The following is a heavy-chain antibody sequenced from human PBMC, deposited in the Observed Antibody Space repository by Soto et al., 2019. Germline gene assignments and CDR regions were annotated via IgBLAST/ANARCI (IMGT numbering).Heavy chain of an antibody. CDR3: ARSPLGVVGATSFDY. CDR1: GGSISSSSYD. J-gene: IGHJ4*02. V-gene: IGHV4-39*01. D-gene: IGHD1-26*01. CDR2: IYYSGST. Sequence: PSETLSLTCTVAGGSISSSSYDWGWIRQPPGKGLEWIGSIYYSGSTYYNPSLKSRVTISVDTSKNQFSLKLSSVTAADTAVYYCARSPLGVVGATSFDYWGQGTLVTVSS.